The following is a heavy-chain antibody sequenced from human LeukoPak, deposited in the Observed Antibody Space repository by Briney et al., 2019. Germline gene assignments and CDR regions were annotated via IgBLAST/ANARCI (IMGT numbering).Heavy chain of an antibody. V-gene: IGHV1-18*01. Sequence: ASVKLSCKASGYTFTSYGISWVRQAPGQGLEWMGWISAYNGNTNYAQRLQGRVTMTTDTSTSKAYMELRSLRSDDTAVYYCARDRDYGDYNTQDLFVYWGQGTLVTVSS. CDR2: ISAYNGNT. CDR1: GYTFTSYG. J-gene: IGHJ4*02. D-gene: IGHD4-17*01. CDR3: ARDRDYGDYNTQDLFVY.